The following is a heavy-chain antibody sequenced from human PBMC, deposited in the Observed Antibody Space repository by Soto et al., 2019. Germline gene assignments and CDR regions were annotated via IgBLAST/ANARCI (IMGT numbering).Heavy chain of an antibody. Sequence: ASVKVSCKASGYTFTSYDINWVRQAPGQGLEWMGWINPNSGGTNYAQKFQGWVTMTRDTSISTAYMELSRLRSDDTAVYYCARDGNCSGGSCYIYGMDAWGQGTTVTVS. CDR3: ARDGNCSGGSCYIYGMDA. J-gene: IGHJ6*02. D-gene: IGHD2-15*01. CDR2: INPNSGGT. CDR1: GYTFTSYD. V-gene: IGHV1-2*04.